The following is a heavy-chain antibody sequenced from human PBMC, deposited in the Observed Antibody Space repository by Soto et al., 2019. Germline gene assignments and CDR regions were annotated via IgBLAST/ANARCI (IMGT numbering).Heavy chain of an antibody. Sequence: GGSLRLSCAASGFTFSSYTMHWVRQAPGKGLEWVAVISYDGSNKYSADSVKGRFTISRDNSKNTLYLQMNSLRAEDTAVYYCARFFGPAGSFDYCGQGTLVTVSS. D-gene: IGHD6-19*01. V-gene: IGHV3-30-3*01. J-gene: IGHJ4*02. CDR1: GFTFSSYT. CDR2: ISYDGSNK. CDR3: ARFFGPAGSFDY.